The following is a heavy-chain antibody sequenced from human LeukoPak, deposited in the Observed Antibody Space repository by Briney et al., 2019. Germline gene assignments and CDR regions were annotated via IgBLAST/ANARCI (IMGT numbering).Heavy chain of an antibody. D-gene: IGHD2-15*01. CDR3: AKGSRGYCSGGCCPLDY. CDR2: ISGSGSAT. J-gene: IGHJ4*02. CDR1: GFTFSSYA. Sequence: PGGSLRLSCAASGFTFSSYAMSWVRQAPGKGLEWVSGISGSGSATYYADSVKGRVTISRDKSKNTLYLQMNSLRAEDTAVYYCAKGSRGYCSGGCCPLDYWGQGTLVTVSS. V-gene: IGHV3-23*01.